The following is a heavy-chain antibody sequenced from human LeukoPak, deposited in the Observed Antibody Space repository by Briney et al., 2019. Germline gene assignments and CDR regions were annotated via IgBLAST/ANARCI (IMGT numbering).Heavy chain of an antibody. CDR3: ARGDSYDTTIDY. Sequence: GGSLRLSCVASGFTVSTNYMSWVRQAPGKGLEWVSLLYSGGSTYYADSVKGRFTISRDNSKSTLYLQMNSLRAEDTAVYYCARGDSYDTTIDYWGQGTLVTVSS. V-gene: IGHV3-66*02. CDR1: GFTVSTNY. CDR2: LYSGGST. J-gene: IGHJ4*02. D-gene: IGHD5-12*01.